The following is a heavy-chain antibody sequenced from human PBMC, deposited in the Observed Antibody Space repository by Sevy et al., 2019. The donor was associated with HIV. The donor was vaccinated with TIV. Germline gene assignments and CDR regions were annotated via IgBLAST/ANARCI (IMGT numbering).Heavy chain of an antibody. CDR2: INHSGST. CDR3: ARGYCTGGVCARNWFDP. J-gene: IGHJ5*02. V-gene: IGHV4-34*01. CDR1: GGSISGYY. Sequence: SETLSLTCAVYGGSISGYYWSWIRQPPGKGLEWIGEINHSGSTHYNPSLKSRVTISVDTSKNQFSLKLSSVTAADTAVYYCARGYCTGGVCARNWFDPWGQGTLVTVSS. D-gene: IGHD2-8*02.